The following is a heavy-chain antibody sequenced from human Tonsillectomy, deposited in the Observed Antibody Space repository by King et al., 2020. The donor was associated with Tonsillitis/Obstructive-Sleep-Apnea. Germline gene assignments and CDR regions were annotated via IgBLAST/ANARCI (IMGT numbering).Heavy chain of an antibody. D-gene: IGHD2/OR15-2a*01. V-gene: IGHV4-4*07. CDR1: GASISDYY. CDR2: ISGSGRT. Sequence: QLQESGPGLVKPSETLSLTCTVSGASISDYYWTWIRQSAGKGLEWIGRISGSGRTHYNPSLNSRVTMSVDTSKKQLSLELWSVTAADTAVYYCAREKSWALYCNFTGRQYYRYGMDLWGQGTTVTVSS. CDR3: AREKSWALYCNFTGRQYYRYGMDL. J-gene: IGHJ6*02.